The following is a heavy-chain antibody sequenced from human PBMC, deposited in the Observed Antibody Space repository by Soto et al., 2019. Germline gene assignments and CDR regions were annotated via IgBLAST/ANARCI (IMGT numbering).Heavy chain of an antibody. J-gene: IGHJ6*02. CDR2: IIPIFGTA. CDR3: AREFPTIFGVVTPKDYGMDV. Sequence: GASVKVSCKASGGTFSSYAISWVRQAPGQGLEWMGGIIPIFGTANYAQKFQGRVTITADESMSTAYMELSSLRSEDTAVYYCAREFPTIFGVVTPKDYGMDVWGQGTTVTVSS. CDR1: GGTFSSYA. D-gene: IGHD3-3*01. V-gene: IGHV1-69*13.